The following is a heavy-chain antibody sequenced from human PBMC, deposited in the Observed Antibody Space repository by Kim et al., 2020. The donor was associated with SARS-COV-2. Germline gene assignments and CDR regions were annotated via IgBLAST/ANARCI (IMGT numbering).Heavy chain of an antibody. J-gene: IGHJ4*02. Sequence: SETLSLTCAVYGGSFSGYYWSWIRQPPGKGLEWIGEINHSGSTNYNPSLKSRVTISVDTSKNQFSLKLSSVTAADTAVYYCAREGGNYLFDYWGQGTLVT. CDR3: AREGGNYLFDY. D-gene: IGHD1-7*01. CDR1: GGSFSGYY. CDR2: INHSGST. V-gene: IGHV4-34*01.